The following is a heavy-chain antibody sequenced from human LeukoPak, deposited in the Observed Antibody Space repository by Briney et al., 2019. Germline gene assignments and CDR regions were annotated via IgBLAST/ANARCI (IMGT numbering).Heavy chain of an antibody. Sequence: GGSLRLSCAASGFTFSSYWMSWVRQAPGRGLEWVANIKQDGSEKYYVDSVKGRFTISRDNAKNSLYLQMNSLRAEDTAVYYCAREGAEYYFDYWGQGTLVTVSS. J-gene: IGHJ4*02. V-gene: IGHV3-7*01. D-gene: IGHD6-6*01. CDR1: GFTFSSYW. CDR2: IKQDGSEK. CDR3: AREGAEYYFDY.